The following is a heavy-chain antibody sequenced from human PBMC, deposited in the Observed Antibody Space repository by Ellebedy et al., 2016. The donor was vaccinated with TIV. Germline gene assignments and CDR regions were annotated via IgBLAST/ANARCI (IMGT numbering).Heavy chain of an antibody. CDR1: GFRLSDYN. CDR2: ITGRSDHI. Sequence: PGGSLRLSCAASGFRLSDYNMHWIRQAPGKGLEWLSVITGRSDHIKFADSVNGRFTISRDTAKNSLFLPMNSRRVEDTAMYYCSREREKGFASGWGTFDPWGQGTLVVVSS. V-gene: IGHV3-21*06. D-gene: IGHD6-19*01. J-gene: IGHJ5*02. CDR3: SREREKGFASGWGTFDP.